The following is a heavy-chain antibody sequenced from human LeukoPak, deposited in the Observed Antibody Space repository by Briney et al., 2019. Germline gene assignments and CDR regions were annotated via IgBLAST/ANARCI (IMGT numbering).Heavy chain of an antibody. CDR3: ARGLAAAAHYGMDV. D-gene: IGHD6-13*01. Sequence: SQTLSLTCTVSGGSISSGGYYWSWIHQHPGKGLEWIGYIYYSGSTYYNPSLMSRVTISVDTSKNQFSLKLSSVTAADTAVYYCARGLAAAAHYGMDVWGQGTTVTVSS. CDR1: GGSISSGGYY. J-gene: IGHJ6*02. CDR2: IYYSGST. V-gene: IGHV4-31*03.